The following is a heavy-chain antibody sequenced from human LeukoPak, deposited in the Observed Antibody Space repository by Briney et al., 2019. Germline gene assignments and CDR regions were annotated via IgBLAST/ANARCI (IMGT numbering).Heavy chain of an antibody. D-gene: IGHD3-10*01. Sequence: GGSLRLPCTASGFTFSSYWMTWVRQAPGKGLEWVANIHRDGSEKNYVDSVRGRFTISRDNAKNSLYLQMNSLRAEDTAVYYCARDSPSYYYGSGSHRAGVELFDYWGQGTLVTVSS. CDR2: IHRDGSEK. CDR1: GFTFSSYW. CDR3: ARDSPSYYYGSGSHRAGVELFDY. V-gene: IGHV3-7*01. J-gene: IGHJ4*02.